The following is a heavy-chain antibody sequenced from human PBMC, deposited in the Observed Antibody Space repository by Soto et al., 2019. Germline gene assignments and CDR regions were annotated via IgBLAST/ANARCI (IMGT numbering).Heavy chain of an antibody. CDR1: GFTFSSYA. V-gene: IGHV3-23*01. D-gene: IGHD3-16*01. CDR3: AKESVLSPWYFDL. Sequence: EVQLLESGGGLVQPGGSLRLSCAVSGFTFSSYAMSWVRRAPGKGLEWVSAVGGSDPNSYYADSVKGRFTISRDISKNTLYLQMNSLRDEDTALYYCAKESVLSPWYFDLWGRGTLVTVSS. CDR2: VGGSDPNS. J-gene: IGHJ2*01.